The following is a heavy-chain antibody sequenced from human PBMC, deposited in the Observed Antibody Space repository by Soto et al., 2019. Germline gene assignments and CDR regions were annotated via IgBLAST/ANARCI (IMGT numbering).Heavy chain of an antibody. CDR3: AKEVPMDYGMDV. V-gene: IGHV3-30*18. CDR1: GLTFSSYG. Sequence: QVQLVESGGGVVQPGRSLRLSCAASGLTFSSYGMHWVRQAPGKGLEWVAVISYDGSNKYYADSVKGRFTISRDNSKNTLYLQMNSLRAEDTAVYYCAKEVPMDYGMDVWGQGTTVTVSS. D-gene: IGHD2-2*01. CDR2: ISYDGSNK. J-gene: IGHJ6*02.